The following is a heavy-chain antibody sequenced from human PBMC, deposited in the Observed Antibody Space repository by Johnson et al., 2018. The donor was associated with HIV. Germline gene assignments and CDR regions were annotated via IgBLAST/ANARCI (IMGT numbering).Heavy chain of an antibody. J-gene: IGHJ3*02. V-gene: IGHV3-20*04. D-gene: IGHD2-15*01. Sequence: VKLVESGGGVVRPGGSLRLSCAASGFTFDDYGMSWVRQAPGKGLEWVSGINWNGGSTGYADSVKGRFTISRDNAKNSLYLQMNSLRAEDTALYYCARELGYCSGGSCYSTGAFDIWGQGTMVTVSS. CDR3: ARELGYCSGGSCYSTGAFDI. CDR1: GFTFDDYG. CDR2: INWNGGST.